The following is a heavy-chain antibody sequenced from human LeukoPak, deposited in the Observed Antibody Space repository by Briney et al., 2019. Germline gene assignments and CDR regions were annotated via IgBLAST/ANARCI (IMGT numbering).Heavy chain of an antibody. J-gene: IGHJ4*02. CDR1: GGSFSGYY. CDR3: ARAMYSTDDY. Sequence: SETLSLTCAVYGGSFSGYYWSWIRQPPGKGLEWIGEINHSGSTNYNPSLKSRVTISVDTSKNQFSLKLSSVTAADTAMYYCARAMYSTDDYWGQGTLVTVSS. D-gene: IGHD6-13*01. V-gene: IGHV4-34*01. CDR2: INHSGST.